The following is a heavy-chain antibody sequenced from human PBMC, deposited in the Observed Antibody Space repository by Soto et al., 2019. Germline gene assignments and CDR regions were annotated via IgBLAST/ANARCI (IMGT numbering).Heavy chain of an antibody. Sequence: SETRSLTCSVSGFSIIIGNYWGWILKHPGKGLEWIGSVYHGGNTYYNPSLKSRVSISIDLSKNQFSLKLTSVTAADTAAYYCARARWYDAFNVWGQGKVVTVSS. V-gene: IGHV4-38-2*02. CDR2: VYHGGNT. CDR1: GFSIIIGNY. D-gene: IGHD2-15*01. J-gene: IGHJ3*01. CDR3: ARARWYDAFNV.